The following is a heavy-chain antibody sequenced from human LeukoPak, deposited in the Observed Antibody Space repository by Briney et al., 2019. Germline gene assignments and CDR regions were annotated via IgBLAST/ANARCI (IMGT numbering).Heavy chain of an antibody. D-gene: IGHD5-18*01. CDR3: ARPDEDRGYTYGYNY. J-gene: IGHJ4*02. V-gene: IGHV1-69*13. CDR2: IIPILGTA. Sequence: ASVKVSCKASGGTFSSYAISWVRQAPGQGLEWMGGIIPILGTANYAQKFQGRVTITADESTSTAYMELYSLRSEDTAVYFCARPDEDRGYTYGYNYWGQGTLVTVSS. CDR1: GGTFSSYA.